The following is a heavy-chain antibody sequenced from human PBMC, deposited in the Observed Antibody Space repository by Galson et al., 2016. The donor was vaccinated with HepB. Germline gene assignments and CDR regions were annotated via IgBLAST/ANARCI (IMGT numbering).Heavy chain of an antibody. CDR2: INTNTGRP. V-gene: IGHV7-4-1*02. D-gene: IGHD3/OR15-3a*01. J-gene: IGHJ4*02. Sequence: SVKVSCKAPGYIFIDYDMNWVRQAPGQGLEWMGWINTNTGRPIYAQGFTGRFVFSLDTSVNAAYLQISSLKAEDTAVYYCVRDRDDIGLDFWGQGTLVTVSS. CDR1: GYIFIDYD. CDR3: VRDRDDIGLDF.